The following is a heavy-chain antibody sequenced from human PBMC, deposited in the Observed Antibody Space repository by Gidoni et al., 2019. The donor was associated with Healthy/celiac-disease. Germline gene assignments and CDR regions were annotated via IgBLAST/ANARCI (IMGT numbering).Heavy chain of an antibody. D-gene: IGHD6-13*01. V-gene: IGHV4-61*02. CDR2: IYTSGST. J-gene: IGHJ6*02. CDR3: ARVVAEAGRAGMDV. CDR1: GRSIRSGSYY. Sequence: QVQLQASRPGLVQPSQTLSLTCTVSGRSIRSGSYYGRWIRQPAGQGLEWIRRIYTSGSTNYNPSRKSRVTRSVDTSKNQFALKLGSVTAADTAVYYWARVVAEAGRAGMDVWGQGTTVTVSS.